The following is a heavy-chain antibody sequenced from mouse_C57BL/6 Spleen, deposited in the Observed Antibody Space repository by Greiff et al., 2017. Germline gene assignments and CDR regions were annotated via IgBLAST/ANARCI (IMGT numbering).Heavy chain of an antibody. Sequence: VQLQQSGPELVKPGASVKISCKASGYTFTDYYMNWVKQSHGKSLEWIGDINPNNGGTSYNQKFKGKATLTVDKSTSTAYMELRSRTSEDSAVYYCARWGGGGYFDYWGQGTTLTVSS. CDR3: ARWGGGGYFDY. J-gene: IGHJ2*01. CDR1: GYTFTDYY. V-gene: IGHV1-26*01. CDR2: INPNNGGT.